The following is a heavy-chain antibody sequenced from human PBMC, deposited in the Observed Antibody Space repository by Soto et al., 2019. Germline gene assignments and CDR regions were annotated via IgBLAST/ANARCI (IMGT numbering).Heavy chain of an antibody. V-gene: IGHV3-9*01. CDR1: GFTFEDYA. D-gene: IGHD6-6*01. Sequence: EMQLVESGGGLVQPGRSLRLSCAASGFTFEDYAMHWVRQAPGKGLEWVSGITWNGGRTTYRGSVKGRFTICRDNAKNSLYLEMDSLRAEDTALYHCVKSRGTAGRPLDFWGQGTLVTVSS. J-gene: IGHJ4*02. CDR3: VKSRGTAGRPLDF. CDR2: ITWNGGRT.